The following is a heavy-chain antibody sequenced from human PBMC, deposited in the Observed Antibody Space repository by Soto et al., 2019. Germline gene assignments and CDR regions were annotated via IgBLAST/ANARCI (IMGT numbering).Heavy chain of an antibody. D-gene: IGHD4-4*01. CDR1: GGSISSGGYS. CDR2: IYHSGST. Sequence: PSETLSLTCAVSGGSISSGGYSWSWIRQPPGKGLEWIGYIYHSGSTYYNPSLKSRVTISVDTSKNQFSLKLSSVTAADTAVYYCARDVGDYSNYFSHYGMDVWGQGTTVTVSS. J-gene: IGHJ6*02. CDR3: ARDVGDYSNYFSHYGMDV. V-gene: IGHV4-30-2*01.